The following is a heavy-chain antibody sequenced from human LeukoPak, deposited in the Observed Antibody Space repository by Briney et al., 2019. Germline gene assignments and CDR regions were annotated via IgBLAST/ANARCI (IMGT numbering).Heavy chain of an antibody. CDR3: AKGRSSTCDYVWGSYPDAFDI. CDR1: GFTFSSYA. V-gene: IGHV3-23*01. J-gene: IGHJ3*02. D-gene: IGHD3-16*02. CDR2: ISGSGGST. Sequence: PGGSLRLSCAASGFTFSSYAMSWVRQAPGKGLEWVSAISGSGGSTYYADSVKGRFTISRDNSKNTLYLQMNSLRAEDTAVYYCAKGRSSTCDYVWGSYPDAFDIWGQGTMVTVSS.